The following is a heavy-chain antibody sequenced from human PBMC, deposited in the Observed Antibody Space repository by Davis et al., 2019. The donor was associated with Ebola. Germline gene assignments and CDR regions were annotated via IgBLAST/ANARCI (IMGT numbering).Heavy chain of an antibody. J-gene: IGHJ5*02. CDR3: ARVRVSRFDP. V-gene: IGHV4-34*01. CDR2: INHSGST. Sequence: SDPLSLTCAVYFFSFLVYYLSFLLPPPFQLLSFLGEINHSGSTNYNPSLKSRVTISVDTSKNQFSLKLSSVTAAETAVYYCARVRVSRFDPWGQGTLVTV. CDR1: FFSFLVYY.